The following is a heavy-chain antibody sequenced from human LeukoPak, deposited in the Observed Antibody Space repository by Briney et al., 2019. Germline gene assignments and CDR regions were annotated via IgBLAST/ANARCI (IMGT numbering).Heavy chain of an antibody. CDR2: INPDDSDT. CDR1: GYRFNNYW. CDR3: ARRRALVSDFYFDY. J-gene: IGHJ4*02. D-gene: IGHD5/OR15-5a*01. V-gene: IGHV5-51*01. Sequence: GESLKISCTGSGYRFNNYWIAWVRQMPGKGLEWMGIINPDDSDTRYSPSFQGQVTISVDTSSNTAYLQWSTLRASDSAVYYCARRRALVSDFYFDYWGQGTLVTVSS.